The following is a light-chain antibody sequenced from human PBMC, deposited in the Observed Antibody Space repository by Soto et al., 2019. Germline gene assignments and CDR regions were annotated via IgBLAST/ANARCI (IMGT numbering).Light chain of an antibody. Sequence: EIVLTQSPGTLSLSPGERATLSCRASQSVSSSYLAWYQQKPCQAPRRLICGASSRATGIPDRFSGSGSGTDFTLTISILEPEDFAVYYCQHYSSSPPIVPFGPGTKVDIK. CDR1: QSVSSSY. CDR2: GAS. CDR3: QHYSSSPPIVP. J-gene: IGKJ3*01. V-gene: IGKV3-20*01.